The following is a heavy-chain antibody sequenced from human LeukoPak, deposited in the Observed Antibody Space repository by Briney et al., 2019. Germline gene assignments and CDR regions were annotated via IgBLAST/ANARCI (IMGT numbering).Heavy chain of an antibody. J-gene: IGHJ4*02. CDR1: GFTFSSYG. CDR3: AREVDSSFDY. D-gene: IGHD6-13*01. V-gene: IGHV3-33*01. Sequence: GRSLRLSCAASGFTFSSYGMHWVRQAPGKGLEWVAVIWYDGSNKYYADSVKGRFTISRDNSKNTLYLQMNSLRAEDTDVYYCAREVDSSFDYWGQGTLVTVSS. CDR2: IWYDGSNK.